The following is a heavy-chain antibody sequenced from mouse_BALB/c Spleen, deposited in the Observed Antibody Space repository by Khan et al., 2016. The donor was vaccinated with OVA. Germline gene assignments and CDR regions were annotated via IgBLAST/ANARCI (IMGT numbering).Heavy chain of an antibody. CDR1: GYTFTSYV. D-gene: IGHD2-3*01. CDR3: ARGGDGYYVGY. J-gene: IGHJ2*01. Sequence: EVQLQQSGPELVKPGASVKMSCKASGYTFTSYVMHWVKQKPGQGLEWIGYINPYNDGTKYNEKFKGKATLTSDTSSSTAYMELSSLTSEDSAVYYGARGGDGYYVGYWGQGTTLTVSS. V-gene: IGHV1S136*01. CDR2: INPYNDGT.